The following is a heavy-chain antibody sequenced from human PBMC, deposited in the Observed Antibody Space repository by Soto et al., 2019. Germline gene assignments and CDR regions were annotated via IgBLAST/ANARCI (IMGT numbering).Heavy chain of an antibody. CDR2: IGESGTPT. Sequence: EVQLLESGGGLVQPGGSLRLSCAASGFTFSSYAMKWVRQAPGKGLEWVSLIGESGTPTYYADSVKGRFTISRDNSGNTLXXXXXSLRAEDTAVYYCARYIPGVRYYGMDVWGQGTTVTVSS. D-gene: IGHD2-2*01. CDR3: ARYIPGVRYYGMDV. CDR1: GFTFSSYA. J-gene: IGHJ6*02. V-gene: IGHV3-23*01.